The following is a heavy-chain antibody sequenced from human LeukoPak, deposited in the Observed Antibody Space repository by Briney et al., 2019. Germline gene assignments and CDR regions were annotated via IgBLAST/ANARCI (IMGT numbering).Heavy chain of an antibody. Sequence: GGSLRLSCVASGFTFSAYAMSWVRQGPGKGLEWVASISGSGGLQWVSSIGESDGATPDAGSVKGRLTISRDNSKNTVYLQMNRLRAEDTAVYYCAKMKSSDSSRFDYWGQGALVTVSS. D-gene: IGHD3-22*01. CDR3: AKMKSSDSSRFDY. CDR1: GFTFSAYA. V-gene: IGHV3-23*01. CDR2: ISGSGGLQWVSSIGESDGAT. J-gene: IGHJ4*02.